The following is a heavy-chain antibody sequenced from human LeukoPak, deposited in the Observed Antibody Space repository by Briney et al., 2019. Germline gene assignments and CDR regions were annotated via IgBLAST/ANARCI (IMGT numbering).Heavy chain of an antibody. CDR3: ARIIGYSNQFDY. CDR1: GFTFKNNW. Sequence: GGSLRLSCAASGFTFKNNWMHWVRQARGKGLMWVSRINTDGTRTTYADSVRGRFTISRDNAKSTLYLQMSSLKAEDTAVYYCARIIGYSNQFDYWGQGTLVTVSS. J-gene: IGHJ4*02. CDR2: INTDGTRT. V-gene: IGHV3-74*01. D-gene: IGHD5-18*01.